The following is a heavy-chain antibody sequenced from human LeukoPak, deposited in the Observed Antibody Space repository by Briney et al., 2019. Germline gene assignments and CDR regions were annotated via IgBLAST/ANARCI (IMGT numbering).Heavy chain of an antibody. J-gene: IGHJ3*02. D-gene: IGHD3-22*01. V-gene: IGHV3-23*01. CDR2: ISGSGGST. Sequence: GGSLRLSCAASGFTFSSYAVSWVRQAPGKGLEWVSAISGSGGSTYYADSVKGRFTISRDNSKNTLYLQMNSLRAEDTAVYYCAKWAPITMIVVVGDAFDIWGQGTMVTVSS. CDR1: GFTFSSYA. CDR3: AKWAPITMIVVVGDAFDI.